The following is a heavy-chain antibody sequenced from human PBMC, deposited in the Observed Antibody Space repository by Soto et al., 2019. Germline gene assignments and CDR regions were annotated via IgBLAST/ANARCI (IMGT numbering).Heavy chain of an antibody. Sequence: QAQLVQSGAEVNKPGASVKVSCKASGYPFTTYGISWVRQAPGRGLGWMGWISAYNGDTKDAQKFQDRVTMTTDAFTSTAYLELRSLTSDDTAVYYCARDREAARPGWFDPWGQGTLVTVSS. CDR1: GYPFTTYG. V-gene: IGHV1-18*04. J-gene: IGHJ5*02. CDR2: ISAYNGDT. CDR3: ARDREAARPGWFDP. D-gene: IGHD6-6*01.